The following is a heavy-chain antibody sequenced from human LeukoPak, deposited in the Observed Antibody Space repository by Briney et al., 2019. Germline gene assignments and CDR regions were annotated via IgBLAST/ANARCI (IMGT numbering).Heavy chain of an antibody. V-gene: IGHV3-21*01. CDR2: ISDSSTYI. CDR3: ARDLGMTDGDYVSYFDY. CDR1: GFAFSSYD. D-gene: IGHD4-17*01. Sequence: PGGSLRLSCAASGFAFSSYDMNWVRQAPGKGLEWVSSISDSSTYIYYADSVKGRFTISRDNAKNSLYLQMNSLRAEDTAVYYCARDLGMTDGDYVSYFDYWGQGTLVTVSS. J-gene: IGHJ4*02.